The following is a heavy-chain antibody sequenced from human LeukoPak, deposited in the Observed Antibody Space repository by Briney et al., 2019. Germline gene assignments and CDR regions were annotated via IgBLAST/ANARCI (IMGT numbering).Heavy chain of an antibody. J-gene: IGHJ4*02. CDR1: GGSISSSSYY. V-gene: IGHV4-39*01. CDR3: ASLHNFDLYY. CDR2: IHYSGST. D-gene: IGHD3-9*01. Sequence: SETLSLTCTVSGGSISSSSYYWGWIRQPPGEGLEWIGSIHYSGSTYYNPPLNSQVTISEDTSKNQFSLKMSSVTAADTAVYYCASLHNFDLYYWGQGTLVTVSS.